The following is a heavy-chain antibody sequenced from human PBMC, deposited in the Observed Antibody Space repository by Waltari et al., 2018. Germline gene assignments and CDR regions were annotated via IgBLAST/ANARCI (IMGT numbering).Heavy chain of an antibody. CDR3: ARERGVVVVAANGDAFDI. D-gene: IGHD2-15*01. Sequence: QVQLQESGPGLVKPSQTLSLTCTVSGGSISSGSYHWSWIRQPAGKGLEWIGYIYTSGSTNYHPSLKSRVTISVDTSKNQFSLKLSSVTAADTAVYYCARERGVVVVAANGDAFDIWGQGTMVTVSS. V-gene: IGHV4-61*09. CDR2: IYTSGST. J-gene: IGHJ3*02. CDR1: GGSISSGSYH.